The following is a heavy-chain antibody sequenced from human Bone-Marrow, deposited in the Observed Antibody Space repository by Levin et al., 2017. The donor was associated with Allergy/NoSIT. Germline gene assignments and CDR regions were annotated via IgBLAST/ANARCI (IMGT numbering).Heavy chain of an antibody. CDR2: IYGNDDT. CDR1: GFSLSPSGV. Sequence: ESGPTLVKPTQTLTLTCTFSGFSLSPSGVGWIRQPPGKALEWLAVIYGNDDTRYSPSLKNRLTITKDTSKNQVVLTVTDMAPVDTATYYCAHRAKFCTGGSCHNWFDPWGQGTLVTVSS. J-gene: IGHJ5*02. CDR3: AHRAKFCTGGSCHNWFDP. D-gene: IGHD2-15*01. V-gene: IGHV2-5*01.